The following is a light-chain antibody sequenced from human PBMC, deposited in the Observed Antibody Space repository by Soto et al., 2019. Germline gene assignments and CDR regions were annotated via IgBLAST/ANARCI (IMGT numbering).Light chain of an antibody. CDR3: QQYGSSPWT. CDR2: ATS. CDR1: QSISRSD. V-gene: IGKV3-20*01. J-gene: IGKJ1*01. Sequence: EIVLTQSPGTVSLSPGESATLSCRASQSISRSDLAWYQHRPGQSPRLLIYATSSRATGIPDRFSGSGSGTDFTLTISRLEPEDFAVYHCQQYGSSPWTFGQGTKVDIK.